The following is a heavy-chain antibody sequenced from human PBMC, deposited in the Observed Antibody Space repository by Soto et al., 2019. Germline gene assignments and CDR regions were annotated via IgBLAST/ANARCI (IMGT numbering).Heavy chain of an antibody. J-gene: IGHJ4*02. Sequence: GGSLRLSCAVSGFTFDDYAMHWVRQAPGKGLEWVSGISWNSGSIDYADSVKGRFTISRDNAKNSLYLQMNSLRTEDTALYYCAKGSSYDFWSGFNYWGQGTLVTVS. D-gene: IGHD3-3*01. V-gene: IGHV3-9*01. CDR1: GFTFDDYA. CDR2: ISWNSGSI. CDR3: AKGSSYDFWSGFNY.